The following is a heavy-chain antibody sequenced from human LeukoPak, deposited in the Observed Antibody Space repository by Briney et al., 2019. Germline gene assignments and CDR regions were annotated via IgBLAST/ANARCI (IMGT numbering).Heavy chain of an antibody. Sequence: PETLSLTCAVYGGSFSGYYWSWIRQPPGKGLEWIGEINHSGSTNYNPSLKSRVTISVDTSKNQFSLKLSSVTAADTAVYYYASGQDYYDGSGPGDYWGQGTLVTVSS. V-gene: IGHV4-34*01. CDR3: ASGQDYYDGSGPGDY. D-gene: IGHD3-22*01. CDR1: GGSFSGYY. J-gene: IGHJ4*02. CDR2: INHSGST.